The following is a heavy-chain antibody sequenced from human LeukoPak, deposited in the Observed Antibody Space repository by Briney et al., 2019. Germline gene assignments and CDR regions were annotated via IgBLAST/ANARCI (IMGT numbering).Heavy chain of an antibody. J-gene: IGHJ3*02. CDR3: ARAPLWFGELNDAFDI. CDR2: IKQDGSEK. Sequence: GGSLRLSCAASGFTFSSYWMSWVRQAPGKGLEWVANIKQDGSEKYYVDSVKGRFTISRDNAKNSLYLQMNSLRAEDTAVYYCARAPLWFGELNDAFDIWGQGTMVTVSS. CDR1: GFTFSSYW. V-gene: IGHV3-7*01. D-gene: IGHD3-10*01.